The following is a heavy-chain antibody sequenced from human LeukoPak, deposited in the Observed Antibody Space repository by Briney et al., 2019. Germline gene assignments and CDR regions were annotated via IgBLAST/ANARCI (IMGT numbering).Heavy chain of an antibody. CDR3: ARERAADTFDY. Sequence: SQTLSLTCAISGDSVSGDSGAWHWIRQSPSRGLEWLGRTYYRSKWYNDYAVSVNSRITINLDTSKNQFTLQLNSVIPEDTAVYYCARERAADTFDYWGQGTLVTVSS. J-gene: IGHJ4*02. D-gene: IGHD6-13*01. CDR2: TYYRSKWYN. CDR1: GDSVSGDSGA. V-gene: IGHV6-1*01.